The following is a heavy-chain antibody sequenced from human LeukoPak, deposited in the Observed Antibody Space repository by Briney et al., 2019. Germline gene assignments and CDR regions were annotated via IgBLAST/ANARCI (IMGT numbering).Heavy chain of an antibody. Sequence: SETLSLTCTVSGGSISSGGYYWSWIRQHPGKGLEWIGYIYYSGSTYYNPSLKSRVTISVDTSKNQFSLKLSSVTAADTAVYYCARESAAASLGDYYYYYMDVWGKGTTVTVSS. D-gene: IGHD6-13*01. CDR3: ARESAAASLGDYYYYYMDV. V-gene: IGHV4-31*03. CDR1: GGSISSGGYY. J-gene: IGHJ6*03. CDR2: IYYSGST.